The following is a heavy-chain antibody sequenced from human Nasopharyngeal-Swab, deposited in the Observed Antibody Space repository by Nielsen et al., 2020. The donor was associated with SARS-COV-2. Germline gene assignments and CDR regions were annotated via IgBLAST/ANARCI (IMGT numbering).Heavy chain of an antibody. V-gene: IGHV4-38-2*02. J-gene: IGHJ4*02. CDR1: GYSISSGYY. CDR2: IYHSGST. Sequence: SETLSLTCTVSGYSISSGYYWGWIRQLPGKGLEWIGSIYHSGSTYYNPSLKSRVTISVDTSKNQFSLKLSSVTAADTAVYYCAKERSGFFDYWGQGTLVTVSS. D-gene: IGHD3-22*01. CDR3: AKERSGFFDY.